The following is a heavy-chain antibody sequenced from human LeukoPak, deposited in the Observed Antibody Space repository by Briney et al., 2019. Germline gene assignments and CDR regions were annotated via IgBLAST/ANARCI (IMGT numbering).Heavy chain of an antibody. Sequence: GGSLRLSCAASGFTFSSYEMNWVRQAPGKGLEWVSYISSSGRSIYYADSVKGRFTISRDNAKKSLYLQMNSLRAEDTAVYYCARLDSSGFDYWGQGTLVSVSS. V-gene: IGHV3-48*03. CDR1: GFTFSSYE. CDR2: ISSSGRSI. J-gene: IGHJ4*02. CDR3: ARLDSSGFDY. D-gene: IGHD3-22*01.